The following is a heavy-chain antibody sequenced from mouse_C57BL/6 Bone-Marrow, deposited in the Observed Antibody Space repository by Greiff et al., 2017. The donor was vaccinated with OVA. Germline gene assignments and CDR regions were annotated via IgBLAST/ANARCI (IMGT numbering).Heavy chain of an antibody. D-gene: IGHD2-4*01. CDR3: ASEGSLSRRLRRGYYYDY. V-gene: IGHV5-16*01. J-gene: IGHJ2*01. CDR1: GFTFSDYY. Sequence: DVKLVESEGGLVQPGSSMKLSCTASGFTFSDYYMAWVRQVPEKGLEWVANINYDGSSTYYLDSLKSRFIISRDNAKNILYLQMSSLKSEDTATYYCASEGSLSRRLRRGYYYDYWGQGTTLTVSS. CDR2: INYDGSST.